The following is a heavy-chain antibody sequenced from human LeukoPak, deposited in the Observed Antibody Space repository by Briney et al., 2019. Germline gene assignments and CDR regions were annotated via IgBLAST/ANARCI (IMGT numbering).Heavy chain of an antibody. Sequence: PGGSLRLSCAASGFTFISYGMHWVRQAPGKGLERVSSISSSSSYIYYADSVKGRFTISRDNAKNSLYLQMNSLRAEDTAVYYCARVEGSSGPSRAFDIWGQGTMVTVSS. V-gene: IGHV3-21*01. D-gene: IGHD3-22*01. CDR3: ARVEGSSGPSRAFDI. CDR2: ISSSSSYI. CDR1: GFTFISYG. J-gene: IGHJ3*02.